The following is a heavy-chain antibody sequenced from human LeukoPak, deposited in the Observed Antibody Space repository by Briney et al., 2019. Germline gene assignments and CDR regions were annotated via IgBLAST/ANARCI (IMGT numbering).Heavy chain of an antibody. CDR3: TRQYCSSTSCYINWFDP. D-gene: IGHD2-2*02. CDR2: IDTNTGNP. J-gene: IGHJ5*02. V-gene: IGHV7-4-1*02. Sequence: ASVKVSCKASGYTFTNYTLNWVRQAPGQGLEWMGWIDTNTGNPTYAQGFIGRFVFSLDTSVTTAYLQISSLKAEDTAVYYCTRQYCSSTSCYINWFDPWGRGTLVTVSS. CDR1: GYTFTNYT.